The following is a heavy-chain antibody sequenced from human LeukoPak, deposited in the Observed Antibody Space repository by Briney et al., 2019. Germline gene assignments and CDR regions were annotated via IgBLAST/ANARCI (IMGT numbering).Heavy chain of an antibody. V-gene: IGHV1-8*01. D-gene: IGHD1-26*01. CDR1: GYTFTSYD. J-gene: IGHJ3*02. CDR2: MNPNSGNT. Sequence: ASVKVSCKASGYTFTSYDINWVRQATGQGLEWMGWMNPNSGNTGYAQKFQGRVTMTRNTSISTAYMELSSLRSEDTAVYYCARVGATPYGFDIWGQGTMVTVSS. CDR3: ARVGATPYGFDI.